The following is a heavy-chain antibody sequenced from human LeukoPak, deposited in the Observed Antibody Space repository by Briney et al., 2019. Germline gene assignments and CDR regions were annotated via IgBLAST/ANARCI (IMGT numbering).Heavy chain of an antibody. CDR1: GGSFSGYY. D-gene: IGHD3-10*01. V-gene: IGHV4-31*11. Sequence: SETLSLTCADYGGSFSGYYWSWIRQHPGKGLEWIGYIYYSGSTYYNPSLKSRVTISVDTSKNQFSLKLSSVTAADTAVYYCARGPRLWFGELFHWFDPWGQGTLVTVSS. J-gene: IGHJ5*02. CDR3: ARGPRLWFGELFHWFDP. CDR2: IYYSGST.